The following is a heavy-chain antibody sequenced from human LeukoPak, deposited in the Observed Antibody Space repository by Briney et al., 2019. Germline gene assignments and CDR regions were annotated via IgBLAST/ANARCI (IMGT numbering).Heavy chain of an antibody. CDR2: ISDSGGGT. V-gene: IGHV3-23*01. CDR1: GFTVSSNY. D-gene: IGHD6-13*01. CDR3: AKPKYSSSWYEFDY. J-gene: IGHJ4*02. Sequence: GGSLRLSCAASGFTVSSNYMSWVRQAPGKGLEWVSVISDSGGGTYFADSVKGRFTISRDNSKNTLYLQMNSLRAEDTAVYYCAKPKYSSSWYEFDYWGQGTQVTVSS.